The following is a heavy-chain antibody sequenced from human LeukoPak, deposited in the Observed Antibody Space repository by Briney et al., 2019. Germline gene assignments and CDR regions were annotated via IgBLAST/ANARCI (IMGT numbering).Heavy chain of an antibody. J-gene: IGHJ6*03. CDR2: ISAYNGNT. CDR3: ARAKSSGWYYYYFYYYMDV. D-gene: IGHD6-19*01. Sequence: ASVKVSCKASGYTFTSYGISWVRQAPGQGLERMGWISAYNGNTNYAQKLQGRVTMTTDTSTSTAYMELRSLRSDDTAVYYCARAKSSGWYYYYFYYYMDVWSKGTTLTV. V-gene: IGHV1-18*01. CDR1: GYTFTSYG.